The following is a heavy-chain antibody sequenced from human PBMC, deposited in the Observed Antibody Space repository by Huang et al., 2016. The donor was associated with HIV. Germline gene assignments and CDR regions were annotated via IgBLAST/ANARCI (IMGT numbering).Heavy chain of an antibody. V-gene: IGHV5-51*01. CDR1: GCNFASYW. CDR3: ARQGLWLPPTDPFDY. D-gene: IGHD3-10*01. CDR2: IYTGDADK. Sequence: EVHLVQSGAEVKEPGESLKISCQASGCNFASYWIGWVRQMPGNGLEWMGVIYTGDADKRYDPSFQGRVTISADQSINTAYLQVSSLRASDTAVYFCARQGLWLPPTDPFDYWGQGTPVTVSA. J-gene: IGHJ4*02.